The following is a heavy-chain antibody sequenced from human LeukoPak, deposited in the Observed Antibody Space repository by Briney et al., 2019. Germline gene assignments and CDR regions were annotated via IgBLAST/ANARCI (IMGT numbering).Heavy chain of an antibody. J-gene: IGHJ5*02. V-gene: IGHV4-31*03. CDR2: IYYSGST. D-gene: IGHD1-20*01. CDR1: GGSIRSGGYY. CDR3: ARGITGQSSWFDP. Sequence: PSQTLSLTCTVSGGSIRSGGYYWSWIRQHPGKGLEWIGYIYYSGSTYYNPSLKSRVTISVDTSKNQFSLELSSVTAADTAVYFCARGITGQSSWFDPWGQGTLVTVSS.